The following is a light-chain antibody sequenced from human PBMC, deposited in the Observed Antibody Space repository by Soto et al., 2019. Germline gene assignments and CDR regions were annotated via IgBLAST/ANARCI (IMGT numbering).Light chain of an antibody. CDR1: QSMSSW. CDR2: DAS. CDR3: QQYNSYSQWT. V-gene: IGKV1-5*01. J-gene: IGKJ1*01. Sequence: DIQMTQSPSSLSASVGDRVTITCRASQSMSSWLAWYQQKPGKAPKLLIYDASSLESGVPLRFSGSGSGTEITLTISSLQPDDFATYYCQQYNSYSQWTFGQGTKVDIK.